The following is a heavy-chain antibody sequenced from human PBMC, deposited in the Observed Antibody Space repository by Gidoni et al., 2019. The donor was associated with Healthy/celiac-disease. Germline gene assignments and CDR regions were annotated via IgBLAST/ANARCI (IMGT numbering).Heavy chain of an antibody. V-gene: IGHV3-11*05. Sequence: QVQLVESGEGLVKPGGSLRLYCAASGFTSSDYYMSCIRQLPGQEWVSSIISSSSYTNYADSVRGRFTISRDNAKNSLYLQMISLRAEDTAVYYCARSTHYYDSSAPGRPPQSLSHSYWYFDLWGRGTLVTVSS. CDR1: GFTSSDYY. J-gene: IGHJ2*01. CDR2: IISSSSYT. D-gene: IGHD3-22*01. CDR3: ARSTHYYDSSAPGRPPQSLSHSYWYFDL.